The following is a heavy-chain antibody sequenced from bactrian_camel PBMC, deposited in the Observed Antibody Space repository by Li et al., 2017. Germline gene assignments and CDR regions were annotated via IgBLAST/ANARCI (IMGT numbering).Heavy chain of an antibody. Sequence: VQLVESGGGSVQAGGSLRLPCQASGVIVTRYCMGWFRQAPGKEREGIARVYTLGGSTIYADSVKGRFTMSRDSAKNTWYLQMNSLNGDDTAMYYCVADRRVGCMEKSEGDYLYRGQGTQVTVS. V-gene: IGHV3S1*01. D-gene: IGHD1*01. J-gene: IGHJ4*01. CDR3: VADRRVGCMEKSEGDYLY. CDR2: VYTLGGST. CDR1: GVIVTRYC.